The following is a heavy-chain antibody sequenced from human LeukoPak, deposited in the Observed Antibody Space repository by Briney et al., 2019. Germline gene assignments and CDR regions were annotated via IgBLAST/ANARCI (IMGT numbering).Heavy chain of an antibody. V-gene: IGHV3-23*01. CDR3: AKDKGQLAHYFDY. Sequence: GGSLRLSCAASGFTFSSYAMSWVRQAPGKGLNWVSAISSSGGSTCYADSVKGRFTISRDNSKNTLYLQMNSLRAEDTAVYYCAKDKGQLAHYFDYWGQGTLVTVSS. D-gene: IGHD6-6*01. CDR2: ISSSGGST. J-gene: IGHJ4*02. CDR1: GFTFSSYA.